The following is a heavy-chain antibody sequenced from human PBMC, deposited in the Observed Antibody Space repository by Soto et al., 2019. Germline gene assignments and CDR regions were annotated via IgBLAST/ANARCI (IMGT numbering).Heavy chain of an antibody. CDR1: GFTFSDYY. J-gene: IGHJ6*03. CDR3: ASGVAASHFYYYYMDV. D-gene: IGHD2-15*01. V-gene: IGHV3-11*01. Sequence: QAQLVESGGGLVKPGGSLRLSCAASGFTFSDYYMSWIRQAPGKGLEWVSYISGSGSTIYYADSVKGRFTISRDNAKNSLHLQMNSLRAEDTAVYYCASGVAASHFYYYYMDVWGKGTTVTVSS. CDR2: ISGSGSTI.